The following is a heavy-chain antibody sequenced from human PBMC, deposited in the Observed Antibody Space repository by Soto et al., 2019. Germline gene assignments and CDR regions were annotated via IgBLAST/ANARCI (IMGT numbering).Heavy chain of an antibody. Sequence: QVQLMQSGAEVKQPGASVKVSCKASGYTLTSYYMHWVRQAPGQGLEWMGRINPSGGSTSYTQRFQGRVTMTRDTSTSTVYMELSSLRSEDTAVYYCASRLYSSGYYGFLDHWGQGTLVTVSS. CDR3: ASRLYSSGYYGFLDH. V-gene: IGHV1-46*03. CDR2: INPSGGST. CDR1: GYTLTSYY. J-gene: IGHJ4*02. D-gene: IGHD3-22*01.